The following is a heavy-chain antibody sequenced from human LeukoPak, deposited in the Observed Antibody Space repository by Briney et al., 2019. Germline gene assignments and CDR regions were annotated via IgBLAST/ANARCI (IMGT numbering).Heavy chain of an antibody. V-gene: IGHV3-21*01. Sequence: GGSLRLSCAASGFTFSSYNMNWVRQAPGKGLEWVSSISSSSYIYYADSVKGRFTISRDNAKNSLSLQMNSLRAEDTALYYRARDLLGYNFYYMDVWGKGTTVTVSS. CDR2: ISSSSYI. J-gene: IGHJ6*03. CDR1: GFTFSSYN. D-gene: IGHD3-16*02. CDR3: ARDLLGYNFYYMDV.